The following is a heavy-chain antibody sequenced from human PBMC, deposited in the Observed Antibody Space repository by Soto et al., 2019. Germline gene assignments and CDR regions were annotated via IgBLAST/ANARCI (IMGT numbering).Heavy chain of an antibody. D-gene: IGHD3-9*01. Sequence: GGSLRLSCAASGFTFSTYAMSWVRQAPGKGLEWVSGISSTAATTYYAESVQGRFTISRDNSKSMLYLQMNSLRVEDTALYYCVQDLTGNYLWYFGQWGQGTLVTVSS. CDR2: ISSTAATT. CDR1: GFTFSTYA. CDR3: VQDLTGNYLWYFGQ. V-gene: IGHV3-23*01. J-gene: IGHJ4*02.